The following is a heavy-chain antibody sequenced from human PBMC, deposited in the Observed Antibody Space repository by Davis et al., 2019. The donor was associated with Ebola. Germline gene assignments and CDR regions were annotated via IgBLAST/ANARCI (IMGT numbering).Heavy chain of an antibody. CDR2: IYPDGTP. CDR1: GFTVTTNY. Sequence: GESLKISCAASGFTVTTNYMSWVRQAPGKGLEWVSIIYPDGTPFYADSVEGRFAISRDNSRGTLYLQMNSLRVEDSAIYYCVKDSSNIWFDIWGQGTLVTVSS. D-gene: IGHD2/OR15-2a*01. V-gene: IGHV3-53*01. CDR3: VKDSSNIWFDI. J-gene: IGHJ3*02.